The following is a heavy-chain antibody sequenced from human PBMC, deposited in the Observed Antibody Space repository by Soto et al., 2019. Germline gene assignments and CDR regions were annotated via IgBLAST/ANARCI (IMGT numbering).Heavy chain of an antibody. CDR1: GFTFSSGG. J-gene: IGHJ4*02. V-gene: IGHV3-30*18. CDR2: ISYYGSNK. Sequence: QTGGSLRLSCVASGFTFSSGGMHWARQAPGPGMAWVSVISYYGSNKYYYDSAKGRFTISRDNSKNTLYLQMNSPRAEDKAVYYWAKDRSRSFEYWGQGTHGNVSS. CDR3: AKDRSRSFEY. D-gene: IGHD6-6*01.